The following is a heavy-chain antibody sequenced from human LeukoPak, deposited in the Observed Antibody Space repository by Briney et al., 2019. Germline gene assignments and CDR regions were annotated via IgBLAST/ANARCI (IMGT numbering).Heavy chain of an antibody. CDR1: GFTFSSYW. Sequence: PGGSLRLSCAASGFTFSSYWMSWVRQAPGKGLEWVANIKQDGSEKYYVDSVKGRFTISRDNAKNSLYLQMNSLRAEDTAVYYCARDMKDYYDSSGLVWGQGTLVTVSS. J-gene: IGHJ4*02. CDR3: ARDMKDYYDSSGLV. V-gene: IGHV3-7*01. CDR2: IKQDGSEK. D-gene: IGHD3-22*01.